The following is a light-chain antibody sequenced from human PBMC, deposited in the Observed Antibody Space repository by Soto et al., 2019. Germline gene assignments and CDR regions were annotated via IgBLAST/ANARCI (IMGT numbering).Light chain of an antibody. Sequence: QSALTQPACVSGSPGQSITISCTGTSSDIGDYNSVSWYQQHPGKAPKLIIYEVSHRPSGVSNRFSGSKSGNTASLTISGLQADDEADYYCNSFTTSTTPYVFGTGTKVTVL. J-gene: IGLJ1*01. CDR3: NSFTTSTTPYV. CDR2: EVS. V-gene: IGLV2-14*03. CDR1: SSDIGDYNS.